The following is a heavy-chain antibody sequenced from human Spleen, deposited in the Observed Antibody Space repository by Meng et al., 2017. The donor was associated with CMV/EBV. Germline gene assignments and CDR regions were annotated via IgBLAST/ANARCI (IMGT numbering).Heavy chain of an antibody. D-gene: IGHD1-14*01. J-gene: IGHJ4*02. CDR1: GGSITSSNYY. V-gene: IGHV4-39*07. Sequence: SETLSLTCTVSGGSITSSNYYWGWIRQPPGKGLEWIGTIYYSGTTYYNPSLKSRVTISVDTSKNQFSLKLNSVTAADTAVYYCARRPLGSRAHLDYWGQGTLVTVSS. CDR2: IYYSGTT. CDR3: ARRPLGSRAHLDY.